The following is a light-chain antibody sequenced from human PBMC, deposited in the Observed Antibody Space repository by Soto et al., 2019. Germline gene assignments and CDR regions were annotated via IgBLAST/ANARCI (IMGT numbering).Light chain of an antibody. CDR1: QSIGSND. CDR3: QHYGSSPRT. CDR2: GTS. Sequence: EIVLAQSPATLSLSPGERATLSCRASQSIGSNDLAWYQQRPGQTPRLLIYGTSSRATGIPDRFSGSGSGTDFTLNITTLEPEDFAVYYCQHYGSSPRTFGQGTKVDIK. J-gene: IGKJ1*01. V-gene: IGKV3-20*01.